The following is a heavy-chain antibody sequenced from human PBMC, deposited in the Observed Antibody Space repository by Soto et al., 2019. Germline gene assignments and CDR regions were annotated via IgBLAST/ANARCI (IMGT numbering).Heavy chain of an antibody. CDR1: GGSISSSNW. J-gene: IGHJ4*02. V-gene: IGHV4-4*02. D-gene: IGHD3-22*01. CDR2: IYHSGST. CDR3: ARIGSGYSSLYYLAY. Sequence: PSGTLALSCAVSGGSISSSNWRSWVLQPPVKGLEWIGEIYHSGSTNYNPSLKSRVTISVDKSKNQFSLKLSSVTAADTAVYYCARIGSGYSSLYYLAYWGQGTLVTVS.